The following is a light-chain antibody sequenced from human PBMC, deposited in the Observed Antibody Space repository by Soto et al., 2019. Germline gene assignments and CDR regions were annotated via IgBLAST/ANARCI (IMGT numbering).Light chain of an antibody. Sequence: EIVLTQSPGTLSLSPGERATLSCRASQSVSSSYLAWYQQKPGQAPRLLIYGASSRATGIQDRFTGSGSRTDLTLTISRLEPEDFEVYYCQQYGSTPLTFGGGTKVEIK. V-gene: IGKV3-20*01. CDR1: QSVSSSY. CDR2: GAS. J-gene: IGKJ4*01. CDR3: QQYGSTPLT.